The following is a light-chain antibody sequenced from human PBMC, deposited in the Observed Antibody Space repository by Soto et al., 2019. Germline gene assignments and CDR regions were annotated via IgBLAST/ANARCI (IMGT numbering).Light chain of an antibody. CDR1: SSDVGGDNY. Sequence: QSVLTQPPSASGSPGQSVTISCTGTSSDVGGDNYVSWYQQHPGKAPKVMIYEVTKRPSGVPDRFSGSKSGNTASLTVSGLQADDEADYYCSSYGGRNNLLFGGGTQLTVL. CDR2: EVT. CDR3: SSYGGRNNLL. J-gene: IGLJ2*01. V-gene: IGLV2-8*01.